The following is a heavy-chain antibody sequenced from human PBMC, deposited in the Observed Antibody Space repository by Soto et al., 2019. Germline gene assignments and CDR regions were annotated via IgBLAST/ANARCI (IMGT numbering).Heavy chain of an antibody. CDR1: GGSISSGGYY. D-gene: IGHD1-1*01. J-gene: IGHJ5*02. Sequence: QVQLQESGPGLVKPSQTLSLTCTVSGGSISSGGYYWTWIRQHPGKGLEWIGYIYYSGSTYYNPSLSPRFTLSVHTSKCPCSLTLCSVTAPYTAVYYFATSVSPWGQGPLVTVSS. V-gene: IGHV4-31*03. CDR3: ATSVSP. CDR2: IYYSGST.